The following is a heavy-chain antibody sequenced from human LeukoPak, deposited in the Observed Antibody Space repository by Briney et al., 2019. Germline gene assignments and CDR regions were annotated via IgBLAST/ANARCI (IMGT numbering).Heavy chain of an antibody. CDR2: TDRAGSGT. D-gene: IGHD2-15*01. Sequence: GGSLRLSCTAAGFNFYGFNMAWVRQAPGRGLEWVATTDRAGSGTEYIYSGRGRFTISRDNTKNLIHLQMNSLSAEDTAVYFCVTEYWYRSDYWGQGILVTVSS. J-gene: IGHJ4*02. CDR3: VTEYWYRSDY. CDR1: GFNFYGFN. V-gene: IGHV3-7*01.